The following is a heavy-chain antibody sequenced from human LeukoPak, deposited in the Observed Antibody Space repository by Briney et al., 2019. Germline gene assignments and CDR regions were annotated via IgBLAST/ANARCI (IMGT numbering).Heavy chain of an antibody. V-gene: IGHV4-34*01. CDR2: NNHSGST. Sequence: KSSETLSLTCAVYGGSFSGYYWSWIRQPPGKGLEWIGENNHSGSTNYNPSLKSRVTISVDTSKNQFSLKLSSVTAADTAVYYCARGRMATSYWGQGTLVTVSS. D-gene: IGHD5-24*01. J-gene: IGHJ4*02. CDR1: GGSFSGYY. CDR3: ARGRMATSY.